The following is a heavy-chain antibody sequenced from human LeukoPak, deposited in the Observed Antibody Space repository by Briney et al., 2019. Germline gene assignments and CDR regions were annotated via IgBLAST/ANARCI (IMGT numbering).Heavy chain of an antibody. V-gene: IGHV1-2*02. CDR1: GYTFTGYY. CDR3: ARDRELQGVDAFDI. Sequence: ASVKVSCKASGYTFTGYYMHWVRQAPGQGLEWMGWINPNSGGTNYAQKFQGRVTMTRDTSISTAYMELSRLRSDDTAVYYCARDRELQGVDAFDIWGQGTMVTVSS. CDR2: INPNSGGT. J-gene: IGHJ3*02. D-gene: IGHD1-26*01.